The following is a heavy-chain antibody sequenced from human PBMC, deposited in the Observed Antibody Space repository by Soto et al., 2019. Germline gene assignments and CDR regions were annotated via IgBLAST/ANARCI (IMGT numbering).Heavy chain of an antibody. J-gene: IGHJ6*02. CDR2: IIPIFGTG. CDR1: GGTFNIYS. D-gene: IGHD2-2*01. Sequence: SVKVSCKASGGTFNIYSISWVRQAPGQGLEWMGGIIPIFGTGNYAQKFQGRVTITADEPTSTAYMELSSLRSEDTAVYYCARDIKNAFFYGMAVWGQGTTVTVSS. CDR3: ARDIKNAFFYGMAV. V-gene: IGHV1-69*13.